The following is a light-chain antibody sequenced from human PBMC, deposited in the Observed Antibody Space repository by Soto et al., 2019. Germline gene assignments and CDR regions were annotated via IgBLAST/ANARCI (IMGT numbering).Light chain of an antibody. Sequence: SAAPLPRSPGERATLSCRARQSVSTNVAWYQQKLGQAPRLLIYGASTRATGIPARFSGSGTGTDFTLIISRLQSEDFAVYYCQQYSKWPTFGRGTKVDIK. CDR1: QSVSTN. CDR2: GAS. CDR3: QQYSKWPT. V-gene: IGKV3-15*01. J-gene: IGKJ1*01.